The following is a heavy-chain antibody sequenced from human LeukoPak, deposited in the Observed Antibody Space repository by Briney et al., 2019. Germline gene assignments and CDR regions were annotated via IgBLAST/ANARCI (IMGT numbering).Heavy chain of an antibody. V-gene: IGHV3-30*18. Sequence: GGSLRLSCAASGFTFSSYGMHWVRQAPGKGLEWVAVISYDGSNKYYADSVKGRFTISRDNSKNTLYLQMNSLRAEDTAVYYCAKGKGYYYDSSGYSHDYYGMDVWGQGTTVTVSS. CDR3: AKGKGYYYDSSGYSHDYYGMDV. D-gene: IGHD3-22*01. CDR2: ISYDGSNK. CDR1: GFTFSSYG. J-gene: IGHJ6*02.